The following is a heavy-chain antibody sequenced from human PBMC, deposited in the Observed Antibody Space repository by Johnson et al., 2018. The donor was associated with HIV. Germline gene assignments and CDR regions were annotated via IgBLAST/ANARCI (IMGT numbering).Heavy chain of an antibody. CDR3: ARDWDYYDSSGYYYAVMVDAFDI. Sequence: VQLVESGGGVVRPGESLRLSCATSGFNFDEYGMSWVRQAPGKGPEWVAGINWKGGSMGYADSVKGRFTVSRDNANNSLYLQMNSLRAEETALYYCARDWDYYDSSGYYYAVMVDAFDIWGQGT. D-gene: IGHD3-22*01. V-gene: IGHV3-20*04. CDR2: INWKGGSM. J-gene: IGHJ3*02. CDR1: GFNFDEYG.